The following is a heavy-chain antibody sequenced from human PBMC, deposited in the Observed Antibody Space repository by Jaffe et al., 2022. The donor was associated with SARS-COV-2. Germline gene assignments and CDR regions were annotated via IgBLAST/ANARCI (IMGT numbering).Heavy chain of an antibody. Sequence: EVQLVESGGGLVQPGGSLRLSCAASGFTFSSYWMSWVRQAPGKGLEWVANIKQDGSEKYYVDSVKGRFTISRDNAKNSLYLQMNSLRAEDTAVYYCARDQGEQWLAEYFDYWGQGTLVTVSS. CDR1: GFTFSSYW. CDR3: ARDQGEQWLAEYFDY. V-gene: IGHV3-7*01. J-gene: IGHJ4*02. D-gene: IGHD6-19*01. CDR2: IKQDGSEK.